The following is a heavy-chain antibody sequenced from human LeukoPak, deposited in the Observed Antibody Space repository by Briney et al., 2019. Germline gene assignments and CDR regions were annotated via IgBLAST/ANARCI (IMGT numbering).Heavy chain of an antibody. V-gene: IGHV3-7*01. Sequence: PRGSLRLSCAASGFTFSRPWISWVRQAPGKGLGRVPHMNQDGSAIYSIDSVKGRFTISRDNDKNSLYLHMSGLTVADTAVYYCARTVPGHPDDYFDYWGQGTLVTVSS. CDR1: GFTFSRPW. CDR2: MNQDGSAI. J-gene: IGHJ4*02. D-gene: IGHD6-19*01. CDR3: ARTVPGHPDDYFDY.